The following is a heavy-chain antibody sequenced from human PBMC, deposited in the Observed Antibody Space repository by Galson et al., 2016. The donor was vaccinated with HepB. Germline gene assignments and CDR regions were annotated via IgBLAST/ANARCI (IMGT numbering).Heavy chain of an antibody. V-gene: IGHV4-39*01. D-gene: IGHD3-22*01. J-gene: IGHJ4*02. CDR1: GDSINIARYF. CDR2: IANSGST. Sequence: SETLSLTCSVSGDSINIARYFWGWIRQSPTRGLEWIGTIANSGSTYYNPSLRSRVSISVDTSRNQFSLKLNSVTAADTALYYCATSVDYYESIGYWPLWGQGSLVTVSS. CDR3: ATSVDYYESIGYWPL.